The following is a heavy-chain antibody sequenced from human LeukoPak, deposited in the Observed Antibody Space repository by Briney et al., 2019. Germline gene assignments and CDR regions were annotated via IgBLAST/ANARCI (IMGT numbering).Heavy chain of an antibody. D-gene: IGHD5-12*01. CDR2: INTDGSST. CDR1: GFTFSSYW. J-gene: IGHJ4*02. Sequence: GGSLRLSCAASGFTFSSYWMHWVRQAPGKGLVWVSRINTDGSSTSYADSVKGRFTISRDNAKNTLYLQMNSLRAEDTAVYYCARGKYGGYFIDYWGQGTLVTVSS. CDR3: ARGKYGGYFIDY. V-gene: IGHV3-74*01.